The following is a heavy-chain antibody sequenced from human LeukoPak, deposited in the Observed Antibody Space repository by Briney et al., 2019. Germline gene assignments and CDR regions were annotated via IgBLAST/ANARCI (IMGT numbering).Heavy chain of an antibody. V-gene: IGHV6-1*01. J-gene: IGHJ4*02. Sequence: SQTLPLLCAFSGHRLSSKSAAWAWVTQSPSRGVEWLGSSYYWSKLYNDYAVSVKSLITVNPDTSQNQFSLPLNSVPPEDNALYGGARSVGDLDYWGEGTLVTVSS. CDR2: SYYWSKLYN. CDR3: ARSVGDLDY. CDR1: GHRLSSKSAA. D-gene: IGHD1-26*01.